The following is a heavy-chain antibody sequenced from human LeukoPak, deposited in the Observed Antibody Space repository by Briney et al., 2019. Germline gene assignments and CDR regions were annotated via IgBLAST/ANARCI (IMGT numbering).Heavy chain of an antibody. Sequence: GGSLRLSCAASGFTFDDYAMHWVRQAPGKGLEWVSGISWNSGSIGYADSVKGRFTISRDNAKNSLYLQMNSLRAEDTALYYCAKGGRSYYYDSSGNPNWFDPWGQGTLVTVSS. CDR2: ISWNSGSI. CDR1: GFTFDDYA. V-gene: IGHV3-9*01. CDR3: AKGGRSYYYDSSGNPNWFDP. D-gene: IGHD3-22*01. J-gene: IGHJ5*02.